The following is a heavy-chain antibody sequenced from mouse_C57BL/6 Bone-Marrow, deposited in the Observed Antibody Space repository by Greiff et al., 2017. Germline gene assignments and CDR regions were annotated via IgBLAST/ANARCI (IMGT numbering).Heavy chain of an antibody. J-gene: IGHJ3*01. CDR1: GYTFTGYW. CDR3: AMVCDYDDPAWFAY. V-gene: IGHV1-9*01. D-gene: IGHD2-4*01. CDR2: ILPGSGST. Sequence: QVQLQQSGAELMKPGASVKLSCKATGYTFTGYWIEWVKQRPGHGLEWIGEILPGSGSTNYNEKFKGKAKFTADTSSNTAYMQLSSLTTEDSSIYSCAMVCDYDDPAWFAYWGQGTLVTVSA.